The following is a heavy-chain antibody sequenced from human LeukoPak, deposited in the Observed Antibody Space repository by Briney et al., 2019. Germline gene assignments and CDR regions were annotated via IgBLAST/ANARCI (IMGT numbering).Heavy chain of an antibody. CDR2: IIPIFGTA. D-gene: IGHD6-13*01. CDR1: GGTFSSYA. CDR3: ARVAYSSSWDNYYYYMDV. J-gene: IGHJ6*03. V-gene: IGHV1-69*06. Sequence: SVKVSCKASGGTFSSYAISWVRQAPGQGLEWMGGIIPIFGTANYAQKFQGRVTITADKSTSTAYMELSSLRSEDTAVYYCARVAYSSSWDNYYYYMDVWGKGTTVTISS.